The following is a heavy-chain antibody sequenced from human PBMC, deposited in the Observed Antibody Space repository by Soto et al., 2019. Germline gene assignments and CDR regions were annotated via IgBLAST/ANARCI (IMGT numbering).Heavy chain of an antibody. CDR1: GFTLSSYG. V-gene: IGHV3-30*18. CDR2: ISYDGSNK. Sequence: QVQLVESGGGVVQPGRSLRLSCAASGFTLSSYGMHWVRQAPGKGLEWVAVISYDGSNKYYADSVKGRFTISRDNSKNTLYLQMNSLRAEDTAVYYCAKDHIVVVVAAPDYWGQGTLVTVSS. CDR3: AKDHIVVVVAAPDY. J-gene: IGHJ4*02. D-gene: IGHD2-15*01.